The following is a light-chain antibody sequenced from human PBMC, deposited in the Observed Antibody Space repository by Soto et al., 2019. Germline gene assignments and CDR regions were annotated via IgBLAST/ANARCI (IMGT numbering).Light chain of an antibody. V-gene: IGKV4-1*01. CDR2: WAS. J-gene: IGKJ1*01. CDR1: QSVLYSSNNKNY. Sequence: DIVMTQSPGSLAVSLGERGTINCKSSQSVLYSSNNKNYLAWYQQKPGQPPKLLIYWASTRESGVPDRFSGSGSGTDFTLTISSLQAEDVAVYYCQQYYSTPWTFGQGTKVDI. CDR3: QQYYSTPWT.